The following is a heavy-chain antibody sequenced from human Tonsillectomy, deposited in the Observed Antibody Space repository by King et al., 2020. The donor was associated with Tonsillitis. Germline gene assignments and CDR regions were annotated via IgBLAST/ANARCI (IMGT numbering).Heavy chain of an antibody. J-gene: IGHJ4*02. CDR3: AKSWGITMVRGVIIPFDY. V-gene: IGHV3-23*04. Sequence: VQLVESGGGLVQPGGSLRLSCAASGFTFSSYAMSWVRQAPGKGLEWVSGISGGGGSTYYADSVKARFTISRDNSKNTLFLHMNSLRAKDTAVYYCAKSWGITMVRGVIIPFDYWGQGTLVTVSS. CDR2: ISGGGGST. D-gene: IGHD3-10*01. CDR1: GFTFSSYA.